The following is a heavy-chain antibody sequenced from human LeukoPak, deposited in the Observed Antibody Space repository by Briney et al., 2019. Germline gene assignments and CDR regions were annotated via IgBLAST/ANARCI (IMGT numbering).Heavy chain of an antibody. CDR1: GYTFTSYD. CDR3: VRTPPNWGADY. Sequence: ASVKVSCKASGYTFTSYDFNWVRQAPGQGPEWIGWMSPNSGITGYAQKFQGRVTMTRNTAISTAYMELSSLRSEDTAVYYCVRTPPNWGADYWGQGTLVTVSS. CDR2: MSPNSGIT. D-gene: IGHD7-27*01. J-gene: IGHJ4*02. V-gene: IGHV1-8*01.